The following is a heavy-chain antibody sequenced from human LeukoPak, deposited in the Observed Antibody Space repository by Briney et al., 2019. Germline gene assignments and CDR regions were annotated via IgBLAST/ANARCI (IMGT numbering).Heavy chain of an antibody. CDR3: ARTCSSTSCYRNWFDP. V-gene: IGHV1-69*05. Sequence: GAPVKVSCKASGGTFSSYAISWVRQAPGQGLEWMGGIIPIFGTANYAQKFQGRVTITTDESTSTAYMELSSLRSEDTAVYYCARTCSSTSCYRNWFDPWGQGTLVTVSS. J-gene: IGHJ5*02. CDR1: GGTFSSYA. D-gene: IGHD2-2*01. CDR2: IIPIFGTA.